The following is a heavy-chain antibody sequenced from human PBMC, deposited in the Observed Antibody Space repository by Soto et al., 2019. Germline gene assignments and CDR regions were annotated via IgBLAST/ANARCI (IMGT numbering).Heavy chain of an antibody. Sequence: GASVKVSCKASGGTFSSYAISWVRQAPGQGLEWMGGIIPIFGTANYAQKFQGRVTITADESTSTAYMELSSLRSEDTAVYYCARDVRVRQLWSPDYYYYYYGMDVWGQGTTVTVSS. CDR1: GGTFSSYA. V-gene: IGHV1-69*13. J-gene: IGHJ6*02. CDR2: IIPIFGTA. D-gene: IGHD5-18*01. CDR3: ARDVRVRQLWSPDYYYYYYGMDV.